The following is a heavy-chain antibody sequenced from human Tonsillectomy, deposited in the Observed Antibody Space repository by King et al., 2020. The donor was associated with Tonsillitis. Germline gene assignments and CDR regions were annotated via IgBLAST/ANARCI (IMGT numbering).Heavy chain of an antibody. CDR3: VRDQPVGSTRFDY. CDR2: IHTSWST. Sequence: QLQESGPGLVKPSETLSLTCTVSVASMSSDDWSWIRQAAVKGLEWIGRIHTSWSTNYNPSLASRVTMSVATSKNQFSLKLTFMTAADTAVYYCVRDQPVGSTRFDYWGQGILVTVSS. J-gene: IGHJ4*02. V-gene: IGHV4-4*07. CDR1: VASMSSDD. D-gene: IGHD3-10*01.